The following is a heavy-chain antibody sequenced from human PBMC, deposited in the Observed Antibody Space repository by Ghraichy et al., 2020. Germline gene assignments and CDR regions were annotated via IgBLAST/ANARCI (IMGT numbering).Heavy chain of an antibody. J-gene: IGHJ4*02. CDR1: GFTFSSYE. D-gene: IGHD6-13*01. Sequence: GGSLRLSCAASGFTFSSYEMNWVRQAPGKGLEWISYISGSGSTIYYADSVKGRFTISRDNAKNSLHLQMNSLRAEDTAVYYCARDHGYSTARRFFDYWGQGTLVTVSS. V-gene: IGHV3-48*03. CDR3: ARDHGYSTARRFFDY. CDR2: ISGSGSTI.